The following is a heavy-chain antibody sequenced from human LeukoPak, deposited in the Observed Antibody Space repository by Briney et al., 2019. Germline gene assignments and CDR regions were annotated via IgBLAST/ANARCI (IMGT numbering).Heavy chain of an antibody. V-gene: IGHV3-23*01. J-gene: IGHJ4*02. D-gene: IGHD1-14*01. CDR3: AKDAPGAGGFDY. CDR2: IGISDVDR. Sequence: PGGSLRLSCAASRFTLSSQAMSWVRQAPGKGLECVSTIGISDVDRHYADSVKGRFTISRDNSKNTLYLQMNSLRADDTAVYYCAKDAPGAGGFDYWGQGTLVTVSS. CDR1: RFTLSSQA.